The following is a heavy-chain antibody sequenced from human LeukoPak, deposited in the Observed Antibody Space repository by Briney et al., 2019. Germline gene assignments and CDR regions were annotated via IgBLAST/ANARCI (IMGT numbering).Heavy chain of an antibody. Sequence: SETLSLTCTVSGGSISSYYWNWIRQPPGKGLEWIGYIYYSGSTNYNPSLKSRVTISVDTSKNQFSLKLSSVTAADTAVYYCARLTYYYDSSGYYQYYFDYWGQGTLVTVSS. CDR1: GGSISSYY. J-gene: IGHJ4*02. V-gene: IGHV4-59*08. CDR3: ARLTYYYDSSGYYQYYFDY. D-gene: IGHD3-22*01. CDR2: IYYSGST.